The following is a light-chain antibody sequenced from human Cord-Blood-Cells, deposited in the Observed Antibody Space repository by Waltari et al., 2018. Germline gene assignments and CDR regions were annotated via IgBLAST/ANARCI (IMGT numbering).Light chain of an antibody. J-gene: IGKJ4*01. Sequence: IVLTQSPATLSLSPRDRATLSCRASQSVSSYLAWYQQKPGQAPRLLIYDASNRATGIPARFSGSGSGTDFTLTISSLEPEDFAVYYCQQRSNWPLTFGGGTKVEIK. V-gene: IGKV3-11*01. CDR1: QSVSSY. CDR3: QQRSNWPLT. CDR2: DAS.